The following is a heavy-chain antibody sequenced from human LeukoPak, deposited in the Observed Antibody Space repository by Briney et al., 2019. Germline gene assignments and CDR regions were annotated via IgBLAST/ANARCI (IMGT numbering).Heavy chain of an antibody. V-gene: IGHV3-15*01. J-gene: IGHJ4*02. CDR3: TTDPPFALVVPAAT. Sequence: NTGGSLRLSCAASGFTFSNAWMSWVRQAPGKGLEWVGRIKSKTDGGTTDYAAPVKGRFTISRDDSKNTLYLQMNSLKTEDTAVYYCTTDPPFALVVPAATWGQGTLVTVSS. CDR1: GFTFSNAW. D-gene: IGHD2-2*01. CDR2: IKSKTDGGTT.